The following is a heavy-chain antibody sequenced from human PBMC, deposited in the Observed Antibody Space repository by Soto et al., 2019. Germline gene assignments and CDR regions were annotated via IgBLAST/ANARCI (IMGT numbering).Heavy chain of an antibody. J-gene: IGHJ6*03. Sequence: GGSLRLSCAASGFTVSSNYMSWVRQAPGKELEWVSVIYSGGSTYYADSVKGRFTISRHNSKNTLYLQMNSLRAEDTAVYYCARGGACTNGVCYGRTDYYYMDVWGQGTTVTLSS. CDR1: GFTVSSNY. V-gene: IGHV3-53*04. CDR2: IYSGGST. D-gene: IGHD2-8*01. CDR3: ARGGACTNGVCYGRTDYYYMDV.